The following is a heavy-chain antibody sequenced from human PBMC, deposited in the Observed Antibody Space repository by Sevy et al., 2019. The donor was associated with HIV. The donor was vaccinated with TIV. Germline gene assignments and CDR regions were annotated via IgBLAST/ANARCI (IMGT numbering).Heavy chain of an antibody. CDR3: ARDRAGYSSGWYLYYYYGMDV. D-gene: IGHD6-19*01. CDR1: GFTFSSYW. V-gene: IGHV3-7*01. J-gene: IGHJ6*02. Sequence: GGSLRLSCAASGFTFSSYWMSWVRQAPGKGLQWVANIKQDGSEKYYVDSVKGRFTISRDNAKNSLYLQMNSLRAEDTAVYYCARDRAGYSSGWYLYYYYGMDVWGQWTTVTVSS. CDR2: IKQDGSEK.